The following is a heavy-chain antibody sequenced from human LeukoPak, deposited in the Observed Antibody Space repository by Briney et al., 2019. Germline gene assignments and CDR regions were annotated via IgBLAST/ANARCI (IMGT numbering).Heavy chain of an antibody. CDR3: ARQLDYGWFSLDY. J-gene: IGHJ4*02. CDR1: GFTFDDYG. V-gene: IGHV3-74*01. CDR2: INSDGSST. Sequence: GGSLRLSCAASGFTFDDYGMSWVRQAPGKGLVWVSRINSDGSSTSYADSVKGRFTISRDNAKNTLYLQMNSLRAEDTAVYYCARQLDYGWFSLDYWGQGTLVTVSS. D-gene: IGHD4-17*01.